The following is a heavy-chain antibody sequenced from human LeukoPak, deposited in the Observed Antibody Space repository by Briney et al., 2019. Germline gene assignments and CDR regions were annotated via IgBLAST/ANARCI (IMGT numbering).Heavy chain of an antibody. CDR3: ARGNFRRDGYNFDY. Sequence: GGSLRLSCAASGFIFSGYGMHWVRQDPGKGLEWVAVIWYDGSNKYYADSVKGRFTISRDNSKNTLYLQMNSLRAEDTAVFYCARGNFRRDGYNFDYWGQGTLVTVSS. CDR2: IWYDGSNK. CDR1: GFIFSGYG. J-gene: IGHJ4*02. D-gene: IGHD5-24*01. V-gene: IGHV3-33*01.